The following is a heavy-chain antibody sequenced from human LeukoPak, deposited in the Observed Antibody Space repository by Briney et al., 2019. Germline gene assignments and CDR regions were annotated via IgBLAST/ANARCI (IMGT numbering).Heavy chain of an antibody. CDR3: AREFGYCSSASCYHNWFDP. J-gene: IGHJ5*02. CDR2: IIPIFGTA. Sequence: SVKVSCKASGGTFSIYAISWVRQAPGQGLEWMGGIIPIFGTANYAQKFQGRVTITADESTSTAYMELSSLRSEDTAVYYCAREFGYCSSASCYHNWFDPWGQGTLVTVSS. CDR1: GGTFSIYA. V-gene: IGHV1-69*13. D-gene: IGHD2-2*01.